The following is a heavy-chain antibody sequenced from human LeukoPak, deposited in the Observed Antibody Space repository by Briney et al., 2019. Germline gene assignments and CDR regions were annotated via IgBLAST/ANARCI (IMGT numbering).Heavy chain of an antibody. V-gene: IGHV3-23*01. D-gene: IGHD5-18*01. CDR2: ISGSAHKI. J-gene: IGHJ4*02. CDR1: GITFSNYA. Sequence: PGGSLRLSCVASGITFSNYAVSWVRQAPEKGLDWVSVISGSAHKIRYAASVKGRFTISRDNSENIVYLQMNNLRVEDTAVYYCAGRPTGYSSGYIHWGPGTLVTVSS. CDR3: AGRPTGYSSGYIH.